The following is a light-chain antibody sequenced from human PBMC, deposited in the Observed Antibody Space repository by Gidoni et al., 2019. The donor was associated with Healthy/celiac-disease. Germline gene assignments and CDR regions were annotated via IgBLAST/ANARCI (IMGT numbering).Light chain of an antibody. CDR1: SSNIGAGYD. Sequence: QSVLTQPPSVSGAPGQRVTISCTGSSSNIGAGYDVHWYQQLPVTAPKLLIYGNSNRPSGVPDRFSGSKSGTSASLAITGLQAEDEADYYCQSYDSSLSDVFGTGTKVTVL. V-gene: IGLV1-40*01. CDR2: GNS. J-gene: IGLJ1*01. CDR3: QSYDSSLSDV.